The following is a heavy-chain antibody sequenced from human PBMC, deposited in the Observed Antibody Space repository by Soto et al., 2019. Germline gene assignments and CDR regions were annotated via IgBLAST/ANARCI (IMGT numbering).Heavy chain of an antibody. CDR1: GFTFSSYW. J-gene: IGHJ4*01. CDR3: ARHHAYDYDFWSGYPMYYFDY. D-gene: IGHD3-3*01. V-gene: IGHV3-7*03. CDR2: IKQDGSEK. Sequence: EVQLVESGGGLVQPGGSLRLSCAASGFTFSSYWMSWVRQAPGKGLEWVANIKQDGSEKYYVDSVKGRFTISRDNAKNSLYLQMNSLRAEYTAVYYCARHHAYDYDFWSGYPMYYFDYWGQGTLVTVSS.